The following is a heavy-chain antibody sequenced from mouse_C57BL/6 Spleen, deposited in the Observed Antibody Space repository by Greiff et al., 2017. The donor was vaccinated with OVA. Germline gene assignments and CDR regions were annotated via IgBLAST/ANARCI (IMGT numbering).Heavy chain of an antibody. J-gene: IGHJ4*01. CDR2: IWSGGST. D-gene: IGHD2-4*01. Sequence: VQRVESGPGLVQPSQSLSITCTVSGFSLTSYGVHWVRQSPGKGLEWLGVIWSGGSTDYNAAFISRLSISKDNSKSQVFFKMNSLQADDTAIYYCARKTDYDYDGYYAMDYWGQGTSVTVSS. CDR1: GFSLTSYG. CDR3: ARKTDYDYDGYYAMDY. V-gene: IGHV2-2*01.